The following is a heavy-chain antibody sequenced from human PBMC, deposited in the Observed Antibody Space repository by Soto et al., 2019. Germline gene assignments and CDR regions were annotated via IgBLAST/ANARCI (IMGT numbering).Heavy chain of an antibody. CDR1: GFTFSLYS. CDR2: ISRSSTGI. Sequence: EVQLVESGGGLVQPGGSLRLSCAAYGFTFSLYSMSWVRQAPGKGLEWVSYISRSSTGIHYADSVKGRFTISRDDATNSMHLQMNSLRDGDTAVYYCASAVTWGLDVWGQGTTVSISS. V-gene: IGHV3-48*02. CDR3: ASAVTWGLDV. D-gene: IGHD3-10*01. J-gene: IGHJ6*02.